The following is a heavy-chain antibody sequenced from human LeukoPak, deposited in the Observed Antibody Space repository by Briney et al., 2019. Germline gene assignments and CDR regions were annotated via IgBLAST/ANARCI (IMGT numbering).Heavy chain of an antibody. J-gene: IGHJ4*02. CDR3: AKELTPRGYYYDSSGKFDY. CDR2: IRYDGSNK. V-gene: IGHV3-30*02. D-gene: IGHD3-22*01. CDR1: GFTFSSYG. Sequence: GGSLRLSCAASGFTFSSYGMHWVRQAPGKGLEWVAFIRYDGSNKYYADSVKGRFTISRDNSKNTLYPQMNSLRAEDTAVYYCAKELTPRGYYYDSSGKFDYWGQGTLVTVSS.